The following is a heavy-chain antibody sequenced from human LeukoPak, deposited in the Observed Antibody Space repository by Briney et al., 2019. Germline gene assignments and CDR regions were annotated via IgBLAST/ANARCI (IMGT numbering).Heavy chain of an antibody. J-gene: IGHJ4*02. D-gene: IGHD3-3*01. Sequence: GASVKVSCKASGGTFSSYAISWVRQAPGQGLEWMGRIIPILGIANYAQKFQGRVTITADKSTSTAYMELSSLRSEDTAVYYCARDLGWGTTIYFDYWGQGTLVTVSS. V-gene: IGHV1-69*04. CDR3: ARDLGWGTTIYFDY. CDR2: IIPILGIA. CDR1: GGTFSSYA.